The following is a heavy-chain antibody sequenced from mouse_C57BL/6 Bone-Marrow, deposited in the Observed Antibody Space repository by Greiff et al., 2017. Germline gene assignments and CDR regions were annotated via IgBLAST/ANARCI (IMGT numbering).Heavy chain of an antibody. CDR1: GYTFTNYW. J-gene: IGHJ4*01. CDR2: MHPNGGSP. Sequence: QVQLQQPGAELVKPGASVKLSCKASGYTFTNYWMHWVKQRPGQGLEWIGMMHPNGGSPDYNEKFKSEATLSVAKSSRTAYMALSSLTSEDSAVYYCAISYDYDDYTMDYWGQGTSVTVSS. D-gene: IGHD2-4*01. V-gene: IGHV1-64*01. CDR3: AISYDYDDYTMDY.